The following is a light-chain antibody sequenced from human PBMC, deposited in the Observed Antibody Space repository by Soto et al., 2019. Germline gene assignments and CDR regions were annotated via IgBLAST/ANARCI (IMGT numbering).Light chain of an antibody. CDR2: GAS. Sequence: DIQMTQSPSSLSASVGDRVTITCRASQTISIFLNWYQQKPGKAPKLLIYGASTLQGGVPSRFSGSGSGTDFTLTISRLPPEDFATYYCQRSYGSPPWTFGQGTTVDLK. CDR3: QRSYGSPPWT. J-gene: IGKJ1*01. CDR1: QTISIF. V-gene: IGKV1-39*01.